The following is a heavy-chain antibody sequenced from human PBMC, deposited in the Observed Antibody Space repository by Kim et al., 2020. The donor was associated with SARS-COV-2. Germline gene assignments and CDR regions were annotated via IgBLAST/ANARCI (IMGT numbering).Heavy chain of an antibody. Sequence: GGSLRLSCAASGFTFSSYSMNWVRQAPGKGLEWVSSISSSSSYIYYADSVKGRFTISRDNAKNSLYLQMNSLRAEDTAVYYCARLGGGNGGNWFDPWGQGALVTLSS. CDR1: GFTFSSYS. V-gene: IGHV3-21*01. CDR3: ARLGGGNGGNWFDP. CDR2: ISSSSSYI. J-gene: IGHJ5*02. D-gene: IGHD2-15*01.